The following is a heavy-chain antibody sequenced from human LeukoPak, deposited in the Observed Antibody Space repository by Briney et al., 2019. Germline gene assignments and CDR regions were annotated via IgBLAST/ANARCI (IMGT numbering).Heavy chain of an antibody. CDR2: ISSISSYI. Sequence: GGSLRLSCAASGFTFSSYSMNWVRQAPGKGLEWVSSISSISSYIYYADSVKGRFTISRDNAKNSLYLQMNSLRAEDTAVYYCARDPLGTEQPWGQGTLVTVSS. CDR3: ARDPLGTEQP. J-gene: IGHJ5*02. D-gene: IGHD6-13*01. CDR1: GFTFSSYS. V-gene: IGHV3-21*01.